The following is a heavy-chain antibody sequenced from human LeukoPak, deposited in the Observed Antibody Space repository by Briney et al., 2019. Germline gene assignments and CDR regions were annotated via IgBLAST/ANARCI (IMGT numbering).Heavy chain of an antibody. V-gene: IGHV4-59*11. CDR3: ARDLITVTKGFAI. Sequence: SETLSLTCAVSDDSFSSHYWTWIRQPPGKGLEWIGYISYIGSTNYNPSLKSRVTISIDTSKNQFSLKLSSVTAADTAVYYCARDLITVTKGFAICGQGTMVSVSS. CDR2: ISYIGST. CDR1: DDSFSSHY. D-gene: IGHD4-17*01. J-gene: IGHJ3*02.